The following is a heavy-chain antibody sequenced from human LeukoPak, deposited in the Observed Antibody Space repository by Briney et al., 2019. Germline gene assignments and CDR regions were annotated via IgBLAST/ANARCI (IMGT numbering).Heavy chain of an antibody. J-gene: IGHJ4*02. CDR3: ATFTVTLPPFDY. D-gene: IGHD4-17*01. CDR2: VKQDGSEK. Sequence: GGSLRLSCAASGFTFSSYWMSWVRQAPGKGLEWVANVKQDGSEKYYVDSVKGRFTISRDNARNSLYLQMNSLRAEDTAVYYCATFTVTLPPFDYWGQGTLVTVSS. CDR1: GFTFSSYW. V-gene: IGHV3-7*01.